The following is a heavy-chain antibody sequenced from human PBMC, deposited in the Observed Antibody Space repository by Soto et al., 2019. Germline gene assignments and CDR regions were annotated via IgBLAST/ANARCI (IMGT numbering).Heavy chain of an antibody. J-gene: IGHJ6*04. CDR3: ARGRGSRSWRMDV. Sequence: PSETLSLTCTVSGGSISSYYWSWIRQPPGKGLEWIGYIYYSGSTNYNPSLKSRVTISVDTSKNQFSLKLSSVTAADTAVYYCARGRGSRSWRMDVWGKGTTVTVSS. V-gene: IGHV4-59*01. CDR1: GGSISSYY. D-gene: IGHD2-15*01. CDR2: IYYSGST.